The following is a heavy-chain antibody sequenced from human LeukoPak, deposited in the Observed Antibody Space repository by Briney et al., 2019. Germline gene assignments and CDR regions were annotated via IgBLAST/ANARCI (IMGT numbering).Heavy chain of an antibody. J-gene: IGHJ6*03. Sequence: GGSLRLSCAASGFTFSSYGMHWVRQAPGKGLEWVAFIRYDGSNKYYADSVKGRFTISRDNSKNTLYLQMNSLRAEDTAVYYCATTITVTTHSTYYYYYMDVWGKGTTVTVSS. V-gene: IGHV3-30*02. CDR1: GFTFSSYG. CDR2: IRYDGSNK. CDR3: ATTITVTTHSTYYYYYMDV. D-gene: IGHD4-11*01.